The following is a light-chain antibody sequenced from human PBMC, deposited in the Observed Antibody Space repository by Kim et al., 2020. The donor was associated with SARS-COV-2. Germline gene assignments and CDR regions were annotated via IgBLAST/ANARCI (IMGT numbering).Light chain of an antibody. CDR2: GAS. CDR3: QQLHISPYS. CDR1: QHVGSS. V-gene: IGKV1-9*01. J-gene: IGKJ2*01. Sequence: GDRVTITCRASQHVGSSLALYQQTPGKAPKLLIYGASHLQTGVPPRFSASASGTDFTLTISSLQPEDFATYSCQQLHISPYSFGQGTKLEI.